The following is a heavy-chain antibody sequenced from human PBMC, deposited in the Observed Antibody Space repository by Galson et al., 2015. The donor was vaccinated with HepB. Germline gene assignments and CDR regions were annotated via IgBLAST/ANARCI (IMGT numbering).Heavy chain of an antibody. V-gene: IGHV1-2*04. Sequence: SVKVSCKASGYTFTGYYMHWVRQAPGQGLEWMGWINPNSGGTNYAQKFQGWVTMTRDTPISTAYMELSRLRSDDTAVYYCARGAVVVPAAIPLLYYYYGMDVWGQGTTVTVSS. CDR2: INPNSGGT. D-gene: IGHD2-2*01. CDR3: ARGAVVVPAAIPLLYYYYGMDV. J-gene: IGHJ6*02. CDR1: GYTFTGYY.